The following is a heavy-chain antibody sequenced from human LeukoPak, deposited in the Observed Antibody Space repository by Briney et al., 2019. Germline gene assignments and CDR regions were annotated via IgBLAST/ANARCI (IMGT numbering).Heavy chain of an antibody. D-gene: IGHD3-10*02. J-gene: IGHJ6*04. Sequence: HPGGSLRLSCAASGFTFGDYAMHWVRQAPGKGLEWVSGISWKGDIIGYADSVKGRFTISRDNAKNSLYLQMNSLRAEDTAVYYCAELGITMIGGVWGKGTTVTISS. CDR1: GFTFGDYA. V-gene: IGHV3-9*01. CDR2: ISWKGDII. CDR3: AELGITMIGGV.